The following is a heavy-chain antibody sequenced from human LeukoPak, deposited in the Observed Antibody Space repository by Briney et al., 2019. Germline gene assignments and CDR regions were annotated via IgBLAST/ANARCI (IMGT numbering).Heavy chain of an antibody. CDR1: GFTFSSYA. CDR3: AKDSSYEVQLPSDY. CDR2: ISGSGGST. V-gene: IGHV3-23*01. J-gene: IGHJ4*02. Sequence: GRSLRLSCAASGFTFSSYAMSWVRQAPGKGLEWVSAISGSGGSTYYADSVKGRFTISRDNSKNTLYLQMNSLRAEDTAVYYCAKDSSYEVQLPSDYWGQGTLVTVSS. D-gene: IGHD2-2*01.